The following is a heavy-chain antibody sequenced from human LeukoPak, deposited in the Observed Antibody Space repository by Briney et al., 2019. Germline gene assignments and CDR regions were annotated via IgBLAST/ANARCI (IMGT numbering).Heavy chain of an antibody. CDR3: ARLGENGLLTGYFYP. Sequence: ASVKVSCKASGYTFTNYYIHWVRQAPGQGLECMGRINPDSGGTDYAQKFQGRVTMTRDTSISTAYMDLSRLRSDDTAVYYCARLGENGLLTGYFYPWGQGTLVTVSS. CDR1: GYTFTNYY. V-gene: IGHV1-2*02. D-gene: IGHD3-9*01. J-gene: IGHJ5*02. CDR2: INPDSGGT.